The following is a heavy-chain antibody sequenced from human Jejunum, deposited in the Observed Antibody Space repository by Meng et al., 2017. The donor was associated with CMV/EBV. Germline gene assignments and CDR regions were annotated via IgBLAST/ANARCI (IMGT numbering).Heavy chain of an antibody. CDR3: ARALRYYGSGSDDN. Sequence: KASGYPFTSYEINRVRQATGQGLEGMGWMNPNNGNTGYVQKFQGRVTMTWNTSISTAYMELSSLRSEDTAVYYCARALRYYGSGSDDNWGQGTLVTVSS. CDR1: GYPFTSYE. D-gene: IGHD3-10*01. V-gene: IGHV1-8*01. CDR2: MNPNNGNT. J-gene: IGHJ4*02.